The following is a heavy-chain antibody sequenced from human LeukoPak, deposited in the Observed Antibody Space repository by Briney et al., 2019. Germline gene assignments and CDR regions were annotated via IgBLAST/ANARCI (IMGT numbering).Heavy chain of an antibody. CDR1: GFTFSSYG. CDR3: ATRNYYDSSGYGYFDY. CDR2: ISYDGSNK. Sequence: PGRSLRLSCAASGFTFSSYGMHWVRQAPGKGLEWVAVISYDGSNKYYADSVKGRFTISRDNSKNTLYLQMNSLRAEDTAVYYCATRNYYDSSGYGYFDYWGQGTLVTVSS. J-gene: IGHJ4*02. V-gene: IGHV3-30*03. D-gene: IGHD3-22*01.